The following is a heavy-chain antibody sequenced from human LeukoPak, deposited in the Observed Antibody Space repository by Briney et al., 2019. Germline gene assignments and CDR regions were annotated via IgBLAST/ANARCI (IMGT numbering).Heavy chain of an antibody. D-gene: IGHD3-10*01. V-gene: IGHV4-30-4*01. CDR2: IYYSGST. J-gene: IGHJ5*02. Sequence: SETLSLTCTVSGGSISSGDYYWSWIRQPPWKGLEWFGYIYYSGSTYYNPSLKSRVTISVDTSKNQFSLKLSSVTAADTAVYYCARVNYYGSGSYYNAWGQGTLVTVSS. CDR1: GGSISSGDYY. CDR3: ARVNYYGSGSYYNA.